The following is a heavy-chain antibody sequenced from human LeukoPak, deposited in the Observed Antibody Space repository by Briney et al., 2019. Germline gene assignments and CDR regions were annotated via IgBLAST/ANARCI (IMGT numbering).Heavy chain of an antibody. CDR3: ARVGTTSNFYYYYGMDV. V-gene: IGHV3-23*01. D-gene: IGHD2/OR15-2a*01. J-gene: IGHJ6*02. CDR1: GFTFSGYA. CDR2: ITNSGGSTYT. Sequence: GGSLRLSCAASGFTFSGYAMTWVRQAPGKGLEWVSTITNSGGSTYTYYADSVKGRFTISRDNSKNTLYLQMNSLRAEDTAVYYCARVGTTSNFYYYYGMDVWGQGTTVTVSS.